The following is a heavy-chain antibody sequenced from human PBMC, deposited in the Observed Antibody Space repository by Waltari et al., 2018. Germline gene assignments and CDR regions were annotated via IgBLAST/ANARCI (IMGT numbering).Heavy chain of an antibody. J-gene: IGHJ5*02. CDR3: ARVASIAAAGTGWFDP. CDR2: MNPNSGNT. Sequence: QVQLVQSGAEVKKPGASVKVSCKASGYTFTGYYMHWVRQAPGQGLEWMGWMNPNSGNTGYAQKFQGRVTMTRDTSISTAYMELSRLRSDDTAVYYCARVASIAAAGTGWFDPWGQGTLVTVSS. D-gene: IGHD6-13*01. V-gene: IGHV1-2*02. CDR1: GYTFTGYY.